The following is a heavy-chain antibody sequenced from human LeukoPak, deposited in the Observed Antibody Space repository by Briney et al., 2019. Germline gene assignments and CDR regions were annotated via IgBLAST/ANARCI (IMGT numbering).Heavy chain of an antibody. V-gene: IGHV1-2*06. J-gene: IGHJ4*02. CDR1: GGTFSSYA. Sequence: ASVKVSCKASGGTFSSYAISWVRQAPGQGLEWMGRINPNSGGTNYAQKFQGRVTMTRDTSISTAYMELSRLRSDDTAVYYCARSLVAIYYDTLYFDYWGQGTLVTVSS. CDR3: ARSLVAIYYDTLYFDY. CDR2: INPNSGGT. D-gene: IGHD3-22*01.